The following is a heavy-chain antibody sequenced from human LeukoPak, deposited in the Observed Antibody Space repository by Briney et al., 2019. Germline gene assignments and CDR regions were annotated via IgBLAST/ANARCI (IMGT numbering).Heavy chain of an antibody. CDR2: IFGQTVT. V-gene: IGHV3-53*01. J-gene: IGHJ4*02. CDR1: GFSVSSTY. D-gene: IGHD1-26*01. CDR3: VRDKGLGPTERFDS. Sequence: GGSLRLSCVVSGFSVSSTYMTWVRQAPGKGPEWVSVIFGQTVTTYTDSVKGRFTISRDISRNTAFLQMNNMRAEDTAMYYCVRDKGLGPTERFDSWGQGTLVTVSS.